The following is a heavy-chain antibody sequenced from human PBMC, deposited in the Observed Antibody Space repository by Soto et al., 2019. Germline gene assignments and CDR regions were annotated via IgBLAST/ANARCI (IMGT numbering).Heavy chain of an antibody. J-gene: IGHJ5*02. CDR2: INHSGST. CDR1: GGSFSGYY. Sequence: SETLSLTCAVYGGSFSGYYWSWIRQPPGKGLEWIGEINHSGSTNYNPSLKSRVTISVDTSKNQFSLKLSSVTAVDTAVYYCARAPLGGDYDCWSGYYKAFWFDPWGQGTLVTVSS. V-gene: IGHV4-34*01. D-gene: IGHD3-3*01. CDR3: ARAPLGGDYDCWSGYYKAFWFDP.